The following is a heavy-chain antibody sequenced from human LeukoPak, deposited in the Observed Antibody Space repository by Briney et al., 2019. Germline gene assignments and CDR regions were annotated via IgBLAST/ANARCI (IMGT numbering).Heavy chain of an antibody. CDR1: GGSISSYY. CDR3: TRGSGGYFFDY. D-gene: IGHD5-12*01. CDR2: IYYSGST. J-gene: IGHJ4*02. V-gene: IGHV4-59*01. Sequence: SETLSLTCTVSGGSISSYYWSWIRQPPGKGLEWIGYIYYSGSTNYNPSLKSRVTISVDTSKNRFSLKLSSVTAADTAVYYCTRGSGGYFFDYWGQGTLVTVSS.